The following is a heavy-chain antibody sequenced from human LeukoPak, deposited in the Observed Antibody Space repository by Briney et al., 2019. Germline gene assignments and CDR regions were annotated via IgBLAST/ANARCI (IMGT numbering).Heavy chain of an antibody. CDR3: ARSPYYYDSTIYFDY. J-gene: IGHJ4*02. Sequence: GESLKISCKGSGYSFTTYWIGWVRQMPGKGLEWMGIIYPGDSDTRYSPSFQGQVTISADKSIGTAYLQWSSLKASDTAMYYCARSPYYYDSTIYFDYWGQGSLVTVSP. CDR1: GYSFTTYW. CDR2: IYPGDSDT. D-gene: IGHD3-22*01. V-gene: IGHV5-51*01.